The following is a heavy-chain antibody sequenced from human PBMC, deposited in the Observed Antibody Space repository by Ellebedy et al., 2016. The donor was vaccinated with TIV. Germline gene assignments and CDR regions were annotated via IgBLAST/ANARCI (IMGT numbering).Heavy chain of an antibody. D-gene: IGHD2-2*01. J-gene: IGHJ1*01. V-gene: IGHV3-7*01. CDR3: ARDLCSSTSCLEYFQH. Sequence: GESLKISXAASGFTFSSYWMSWVRQAPGKGLEWVANIKQDGSEKYYVDSVKGRFTISRDNAKNSLYLQMNSLRAEDTAVYYCARDLCSSTSCLEYFQHWGQGTLVTVSS. CDR1: GFTFSSYW. CDR2: IKQDGSEK.